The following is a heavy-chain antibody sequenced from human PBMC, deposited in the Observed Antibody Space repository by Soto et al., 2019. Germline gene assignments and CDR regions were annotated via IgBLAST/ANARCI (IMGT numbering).Heavy chain of an antibody. CDR1: GFTFTNCA. D-gene: IGHD1-26*01. CDR3: VKAVGTTAPSSWIFDY. J-gene: IGHJ4*02. V-gene: IGHV3-23*01. Sequence: LESGGGLVQPGGSLRLSCAASGFTFTNCAMSWVRQAPGKGLEWVSIISGDGTSIYYADSVKGRFTISRDNSKNTLYLQMSSLRADDTAVYYCVKAVGTTAPSSWIFDYWGQGTLVTVSS. CDR2: ISGDGTSI.